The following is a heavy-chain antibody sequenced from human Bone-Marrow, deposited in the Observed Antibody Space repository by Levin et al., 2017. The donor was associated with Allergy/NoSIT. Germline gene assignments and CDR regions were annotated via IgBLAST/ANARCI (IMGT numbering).Heavy chain of an antibody. V-gene: IGHV3-15*01. J-gene: IGHJ4*02. CDR1: GFTFSNAW. CDR2: IKSKSAGGTT. D-gene: IGHD3-22*01. CDR3: EATYYYDTNAPPGDY. Sequence: GGSLRLSCAASGFTFSNAWMNWVRQAPGKGLEWVGRIKSKSAGGTTDYSAPVKGRFTISRDDSKNTLLLQMNSLKIEDTAFYYWEATYYYDTNAPPGDYWGQGALVTVSS.